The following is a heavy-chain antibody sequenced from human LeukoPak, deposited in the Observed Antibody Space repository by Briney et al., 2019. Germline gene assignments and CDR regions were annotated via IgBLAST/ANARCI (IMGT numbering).Heavy chain of an antibody. J-gene: IGHJ4*02. CDR1: GFTFSSYG. CDR2: IQQDGSER. CDR3: ARDSGIAGYYFDY. D-gene: IGHD6-13*01. V-gene: IGHV3-7*01. Sequence: GGSLRLSCAASGFTFSSYGMHWVRQAPGQGLEWVANIQQDGSERYYVDSVKGRFTISRDNAKNSLYLQMDSLTAEDTAVYYCARDSGIAGYYFDYWGQGSLVTVSS.